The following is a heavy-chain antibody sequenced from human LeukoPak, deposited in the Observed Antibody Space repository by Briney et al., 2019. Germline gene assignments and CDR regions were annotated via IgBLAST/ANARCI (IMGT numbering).Heavy chain of an antibody. CDR1: GGTFSSYA. CDR3: ASPFPSYGNHKGVDY. D-gene: IGHD4-23*01. V-gene: IGHV1-69*06. Sequence: ASEKVSCKASGGTFSSYAISWVRQAPGQGLEWMGGIIPIFGTASYAQKFQGRVTITADKSTSTAYMELSSLRSEDTAVYYCASPFPSYGNHKGVDYWGQGTLVTVSS. J-gene: IGHJ4*02. CDR2: IIPIFGTA.